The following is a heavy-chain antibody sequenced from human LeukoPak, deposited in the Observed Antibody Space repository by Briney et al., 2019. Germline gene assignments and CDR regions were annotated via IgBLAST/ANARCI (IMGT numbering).Heavy chain of an antibody. V-gene: IGHV4-39*07. J-gene: IGHJ4*02. CDR2: IYYTGNA. CDR3: ARRVRGVISYYFDY. Sequence: WVRQAPGKGLEWIGSIYYTGNAYYNPSLKSRVTISLDTSKNQFSLKLSSVTAADTAVYYCARRVRGVISYYFDYWGQGTLVTVSS. D-gene: IGHD3-10*01.